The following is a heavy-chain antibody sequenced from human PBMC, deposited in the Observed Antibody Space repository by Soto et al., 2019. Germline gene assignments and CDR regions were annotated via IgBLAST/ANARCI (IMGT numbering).Heavy chain of an antibody. CDR3: ATSQYLYSRGGWYFDL. J-gene: IGHJ2*01. CDR1: GGSISSYY. D-gene: IGHD2-15*01. V-gene: IGHV4-59*01. CDR2: IYYRGST. Sequence: QVQLQESGPGLVKPSETLSLTCTVSGGSISSYYWSWIRQTPGKGLEWIGYIYYRGSTNYNPSLKSRSTLSXXTXRXXFSLKLSSVTAADTAVYYCATSQYLYSRGGWYFDLWGRGILVTVSS.